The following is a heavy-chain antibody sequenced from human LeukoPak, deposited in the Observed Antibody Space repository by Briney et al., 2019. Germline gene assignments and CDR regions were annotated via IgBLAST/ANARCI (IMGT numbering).Heavy chain of an antibody. V-gene: IGHV3-48*04. CDR2: ISSSGSTI. D-gene: IGHD3-10*02. CDR3: AELGITMIGGV. CDR1: GFTFSSHW. J-gene: IGHJ6*04. Sequence: GGSLRLTCAASGFTFSSHWMNWVRQAPGKGLEWVSYISSSGSTIYYADSVKGRFTISRDNAKNSLYLQMNSLRAEDTAVYYCAELGITMIGGVWGKGTTVTISS.